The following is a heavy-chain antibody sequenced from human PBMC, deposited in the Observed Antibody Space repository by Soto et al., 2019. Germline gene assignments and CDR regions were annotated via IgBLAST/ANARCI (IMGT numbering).Heavy chain of an antibody. CDR2: IIPIFGTA. CDR1: GGTFSSYA. D-gene: IGHD6-19*01. V-gene: IGHV1-69*01. J-gene: IGHJ3*02. CDR3: ARCARSGWYIDAFDI. Sequence: QVQLVQSGAEVKKPGSSVNVSCKASGGTFSSYAISWVRQAPGHGLEWMGGIIPIFGTANYAQKFQGRVTITADESTRTAYMELSSLRYEDTAVYYCARCARSGWYIDAFDIWGQGTMVTVSS.